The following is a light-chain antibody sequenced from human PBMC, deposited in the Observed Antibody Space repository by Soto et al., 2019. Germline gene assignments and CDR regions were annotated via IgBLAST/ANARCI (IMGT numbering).Light chain of an antibody. CDR3: EQYHSYPHT. V-gene: IGKV1-16*02. CDR2: AAS. J-gene: IGKJ2*01. CDR1: QVTSSS. Sequence: DIQMTQSPSSLSASVGDRVTITCRARQVTSSSLSWFQQNPAQAPTSVIYAASILQSGVPSKFGGSGSGTDFTLTTSSLPPADFATYYCEQYHSYPHTFGQGTKLEIK.